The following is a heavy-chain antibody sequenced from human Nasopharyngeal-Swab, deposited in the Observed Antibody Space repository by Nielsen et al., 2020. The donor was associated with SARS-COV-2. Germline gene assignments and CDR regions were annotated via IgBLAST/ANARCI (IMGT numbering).Heavy chain of an antibody. J-gene: IGHJ5*02. CDR2: ISAYNGNT. CDR3: ARELSARHPAPNWFDP. D-gene: IGHD2-15*01. Sequence: ASVKVSCKASGYTFTSYGISWVRQAPGQGLEWMGWISAYNGNTNYAQKLQGRVTMTTDTSTSTAYMELRSLRSDDTAVYYCARELSARHPAPNWFDPWGQGTLVTVSS. V-gene: IGHV1-18*01. CDR1: GYTFTSYG.